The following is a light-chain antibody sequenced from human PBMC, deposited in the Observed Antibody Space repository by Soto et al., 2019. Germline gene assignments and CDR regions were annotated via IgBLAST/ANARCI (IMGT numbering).Light chain of an antibody. J-gene: IGKJ1*01. CDR1: QSVSGN. CDR2: GAS. V-gene: IGKV3-15*01. CDR3: QQYNNWPPA. Sequence: EILMTQSPATLSGSPGERATLSCRASQSVSGNLAWYQQNPCQAPRLLIYGASTRATGIPARFSVSGSVTQFTLTISSLQSEDFAVYYCQQYNNWPPAFGQGTKVEIK.